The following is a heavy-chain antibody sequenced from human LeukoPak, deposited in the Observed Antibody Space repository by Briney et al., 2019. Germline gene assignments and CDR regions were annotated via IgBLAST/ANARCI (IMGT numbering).Heavy chain of an antibody. CDR3: ASGYSSSSGGLDY. Sequence: PSETLSLTCTVSGGSISSGSYYWSWIRQHAGKGLEWIGRMYTSGNTNYNPSLRSRVTISVDTSKNQFSLKLSSVTAADTAVYYCASGYSSSSGGLDYWGQGTLVTVSS. V-gene: IGHV4-61*02. J-gene: IGHJ4*02. CDR2: MYTSGNT. D-gene: IGHD6-6*01. CDR1: GGSISSGSYY.